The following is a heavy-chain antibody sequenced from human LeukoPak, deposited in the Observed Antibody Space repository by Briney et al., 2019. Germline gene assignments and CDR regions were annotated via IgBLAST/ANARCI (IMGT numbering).Heavy chain of an antibody. CDR3: ARDAQLLWFGESFNWFDP. V-gene: IGHV1-18*01. J-gene: IGHJ5*02. CDR2: ISAYNGNT. Sequence: ASVKVSCKASGYTFTSYGISWVRQAPGQGLEWMGWISAYNGNTNYAQKLQGRVTMTTDTSTSTAYMELRSLRSDDTAVYYCARDAQLLWFGESFNWFDPWGQGTLVTVSS. D-gene: IGHD3-10*01. CDR1: GYTFTSYG.